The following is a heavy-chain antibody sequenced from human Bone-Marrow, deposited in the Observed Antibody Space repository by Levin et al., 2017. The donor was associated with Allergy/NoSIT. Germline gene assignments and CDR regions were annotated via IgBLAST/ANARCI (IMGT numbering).Heavy chain of an antibody. V-gene: IGHV3-23*01. J-gene: IGHJ6*03. D-gene: IGHD4-17*01. CDR3: AKAGTTVMLDYSYLDV. CDR1: GFIFADYA. CDR2: LDGSSAKN. Sequence: GGSLRLSCTISGFIFADYAMNWVRQAPGRGLEWVSSLDGSSAKNYYADSVKGRFTISREYSKNTLFLQMNSLRVEDTARYYCAKAGTTVMLDYSYLDVWGEGTAVTVSS.